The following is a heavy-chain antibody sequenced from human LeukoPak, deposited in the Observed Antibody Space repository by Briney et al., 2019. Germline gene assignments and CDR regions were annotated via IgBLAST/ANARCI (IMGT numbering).Heavy chain of an antibody. Sequence: KASQTLSLTCAVSGGSISSGGYSWSWIRQPPGKGLEWIGYIYHSGSTYYNPSLKSRVTISVDRSKNQFSLKLSSVTAADTAVYYCARGGLGQYGSGAYYFDYWGQGTLVTVSS. D-gene: IGHD3-10*01. CDR2: IYHSGST. J-gene: IGHJ4*02. CDR3: ARGGLGQYGSGAYYFDY. V-gene: IGHV4-30-2*01. CDR1: GGSISSGGYS.